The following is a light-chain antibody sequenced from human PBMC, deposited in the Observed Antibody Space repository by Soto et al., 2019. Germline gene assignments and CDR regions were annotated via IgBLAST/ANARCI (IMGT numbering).Light chain of an antibody. CDR2: SNN. CDR1: SSNIGSNT. J-gene: IGLJ2*01. Sequence: QSVLTQPPSVSGTPGQRVTISCSGSSSNIGSNTVNWYQQLPGTAPKLLIYSNNQRPSGVPDRFSGSKSGTSASLAISGLQSEDEADYYCAAWDDSLNGPYVVFGGGTQLTVL. V-gene: IGLV1-44*01. CDR3: AAWDDSLNGPYVV.